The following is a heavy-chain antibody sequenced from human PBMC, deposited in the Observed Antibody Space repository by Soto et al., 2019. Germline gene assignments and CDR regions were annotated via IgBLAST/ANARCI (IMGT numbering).Heavy chain of an antibody. J-gene: IGHJ4*02. CDR1: GFTFSSYA. Sequence: PGRSLRLSCAASGFTFSSYAMHWVRQAPGKGLEWVAVISYDGSNKYYADSVKGRFTISRDNSKNTLYLQMNSLRAEGTAVYYCARDDVPAAAGYFDYWGQGTLVTASS. CDR3: ARDDVPAAAGYFDY. V-gene: IGHV3-30-3*01. D-gene: IGHD6-13*01. CDR2: ISYDGSNK.